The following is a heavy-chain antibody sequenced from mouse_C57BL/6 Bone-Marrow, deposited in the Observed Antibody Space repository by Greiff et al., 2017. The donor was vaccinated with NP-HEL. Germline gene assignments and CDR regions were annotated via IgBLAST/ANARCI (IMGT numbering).Heavy chain of an antibody. CDR2: IDPSDSYT. Sequence: QVQLQQSGAELVKPGASVKLSCKASGYTFTSYWMQWVKQRPGQGLEWIGEIDPSDSYTNYNQKFKGKATLTVDTSSSTAYMQLSSLTSEDSAVYYCARPYYDYPWFAYWGQGTRVTVSA. J-gene: IGHJ3*01. CDR1: GYTFTSYW. D-gene: IGHD2-4*01. V-gene: IGHV1-50*01. CDR3: ARPYYDYPWFAY.